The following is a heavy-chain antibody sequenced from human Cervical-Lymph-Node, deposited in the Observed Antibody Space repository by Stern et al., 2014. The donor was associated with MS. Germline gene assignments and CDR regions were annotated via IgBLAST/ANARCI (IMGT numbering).Heavy chain of an antibody. J-gene: IGHJ4*02. CDR2: LIPIFGPA. CDR3: ARGGLRPMSYFDS. Sequence: VQLVESGAEVKKPGSSVKVSCKASGDNFISHAFSWVRQAPGQGLEWMGGLIPIFGPAKYAQKFQGRVTITADASTSTAYMELSSLRSEDTAVYFCARGGLRPMSYFDSWGQGTLVTVSS. CDR1: GDNFISHA. D-gene: IGHD3-10*02. V-gene: IGHV1-69*01.